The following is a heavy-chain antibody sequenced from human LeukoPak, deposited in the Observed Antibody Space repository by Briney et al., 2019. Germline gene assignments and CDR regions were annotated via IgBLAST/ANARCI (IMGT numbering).Heavy chain of an antibody. V-gene: IGHV4-39*07. CDR3: ARESGITIFGVVIPAAAFDI. Sequence: SETLSLTCTVSGGSISSSSYYWGWIRQPPGKGLEWIGSIYYSGSTYYNPSLKSRVTISVDASKNQFSLKLSSVTAADTAVYYCARESGITIFGVVIPAAAFDIWGQGTMVTVSS. D-gene: IGHD3-3*01. CDR1: GGSISSSSYY. CDR2: IYYSGST. J-gene: IGHJ3*02.